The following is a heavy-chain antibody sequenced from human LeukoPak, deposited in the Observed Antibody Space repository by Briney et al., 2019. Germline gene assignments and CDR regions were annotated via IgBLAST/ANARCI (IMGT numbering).Heavy chain of an antibody. D-gene: IGHD3-3*01. Sequence: ASVKVSCKASGYTFTSYDINLVRQATGQGLEWMGWMNPNSGNTGYAQKFQGRVTITRNTSMSTAYMELSSLRSEDTAAYYCARDIRRITIFGVVITHAFDIWGQGTMVTVSS. CDR3: ARDIRRITIFGVVITHAFDI. V-gene: IGHV1-8*03. CDR1: GYTFTSYD. CDR2: MNPNSGNT. J-gene: IGHJ3*02.